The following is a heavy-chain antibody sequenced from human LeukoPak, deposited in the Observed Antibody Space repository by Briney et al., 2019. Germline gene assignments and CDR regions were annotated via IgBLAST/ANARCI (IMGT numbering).Heavy chain of an antibody. J-gene: IGHJ5*02. CDR2: IYYSGST. Sequence: PSETLSLTCTVSGGSISSYYWSWIRQPPGKGLEWIGYIYYSGSTYYNPSLKSRVTISVDTSKNQFSLKLSSVTAADTAVYYCARHYNSLTWGNWFDPWGQGTLVTVSS. D-gene: IGHD7-27*01. V-gene: IGHV4-59*08. CDR3: ARHYNSLTWGNWFDP. CDR1: GGSISSYY.